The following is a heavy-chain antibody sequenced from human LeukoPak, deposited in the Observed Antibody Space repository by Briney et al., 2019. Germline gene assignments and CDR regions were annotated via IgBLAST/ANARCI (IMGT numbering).Heavy chain of an antibody. CDR1: GFIFIGYG. V-gene: IGHV3-30*02. D-gene: IGHD6-13*01. Sequence: PGGSLRLSCAVSGFIFIGYGMHWVRHAPGKGPEWGAFIRPDGHNKYYADSVKGRFMISRDNSKSTVDLQMNSLRCDATAMYYCAREGAAAWDVDVWGKGTTVTVSS. J-gene: IGHJ6*04. CDR2: IRPDGHNK. CDR3: AREGAAAWDVDV.